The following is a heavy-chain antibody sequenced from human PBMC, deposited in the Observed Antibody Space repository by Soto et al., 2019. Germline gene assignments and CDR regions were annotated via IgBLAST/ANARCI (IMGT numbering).Heavy chain of an antibody. CDR3: ARYSSSSLEYYYYYMDV. J-gene: IGHJ6*03. CDR1: GYTFTSYG. Sequence: QVQLVQSGAEVKKPGASVKVSCKASGYTFTSYGISWVRQAPGQGLEWMGWISAYNGNTNYAQKLQGRVTMTTDTATSTAYMELRSLRSDDTAVYYCARYSSSSLEYYYYYMDVWGKGTTVTVSS. CDR2: ISAYNGNT. D-gene: IGHD6-6*01. V-gene: IGHV1-18*01.